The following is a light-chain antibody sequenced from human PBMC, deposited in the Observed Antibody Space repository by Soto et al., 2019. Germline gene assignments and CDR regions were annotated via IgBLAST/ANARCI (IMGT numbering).Light chain of an antibody. J-gene: IGLJ3*02. CDR3: AAWDDSLNGWV. V-gene: IGLV1-44*01. CDR2: SNN. CDR1: SCNIGSNT. Sequence: QSVLTQPPSASGTPGQRGTISCSGSSCNIGSNTVNWYQQLPGTAPKLLIFSNNQQPSGVPDRFSGSKSGTSASLAISGLQSEDEADYYCAAWDDSLNGWVFGGGTKLTVL.